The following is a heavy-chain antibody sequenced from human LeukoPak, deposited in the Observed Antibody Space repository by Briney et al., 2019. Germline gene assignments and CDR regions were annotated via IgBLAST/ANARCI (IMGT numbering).Heavy chain of an antibody. J-gene: IGHJ4*02. CDR1: GFTFSNYP. V-gene: IGHV3-23*01. CDR3: AKQLGYCSDGSCYFPY. D-gene: IGHD2-15*01. CDR2: ISGSGTTI. Sequence: GGSLRLSCTASGFTFSNYPINFVRQAPGKGLDWVSAISGSGTTIYYADAVRGGFTISRDNSKNTVYLQMNSLRAEDTAVYYCAKQLGYCSDGSCYFPYWGQGTLVTVSS.